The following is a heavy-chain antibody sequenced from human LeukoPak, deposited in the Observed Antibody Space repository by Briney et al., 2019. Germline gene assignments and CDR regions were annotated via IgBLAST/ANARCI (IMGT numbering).Heavy chain of an antibody. J-gene: IGHJ4*02. V-gene: IGHV5-51*01. CDR3: ARVVSGYDFYFDY. D-gene: IGHD5-12*01. CDR1: GYTFTNYW. Sequence: GESLKISCKASGYTFTNYWIGWVRQMPGKGLEWMGIVYPGDSDVKYSPSFQGQVTISADKSISTAYLQWSSLKASDTAMYYCARVVSGYDFYFDYWGQGTLVTVSS. CDR2: VYPGDSDV.